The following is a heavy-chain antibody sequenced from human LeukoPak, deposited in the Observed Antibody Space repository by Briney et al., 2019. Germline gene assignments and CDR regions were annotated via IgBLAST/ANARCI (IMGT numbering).Heavy chain of an antibody. CDR3: ARVKGNGYSYADNWFDP. J-gene: IGHJ5*02. CDR2: INPSGGST. V-gene: IGHV1-46*01. Sequence: ASVKVSCKASGYTFTSYYMHWVRQAPGQGLEWMGIINPSGGSTSYAQKFQGRVTMTRDTSISTAYMELSRLRSDDTAVYYCARVKGNGYSYADNWFDPWGQGTLVTVSS. CDR1: GYTFTSYY. D-gene: IGHD5-18*01.